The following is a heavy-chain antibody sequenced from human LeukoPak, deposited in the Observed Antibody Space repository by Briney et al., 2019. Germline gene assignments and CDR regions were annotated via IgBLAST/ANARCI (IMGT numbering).Heavy chain of an antibody. Sequence: SETLSLTCAVYGGSFSGYYWSWIRQPPGKGLEWIGEINHSGSTDYNPSLKSRVTISVDTSKNQFSLKLSSVTAADTAVYYCACRLVPWGIYYDYYYYMDVWGKGTTVTVSS. CDR3: ACRLVPWGIYYDYYYYMDV. CDR1: GGSFSGYY. CDR2: INHSGST. D-gene: IGHD3-16*01. J-gene: IGHJ6*03. V-gene: IGHV4-34*01.